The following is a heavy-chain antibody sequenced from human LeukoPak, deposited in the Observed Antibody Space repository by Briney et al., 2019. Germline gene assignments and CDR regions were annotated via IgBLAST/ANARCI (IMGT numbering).Heavy chain of an antibody. D-gene: IGHD3-9*01. CDR2: IYYSGST. CDR3: ARHLKYYDTAPEFQH. J-gene: IGHJ1*01. Sequence: SETLSLTCTVSGGSISGYYWSWIRQPPGKGLEWIGCIYYSGSTRYNPSLKSRVTIAVDTSKNQFSLKLSPVTAADTAVYYCARHLKYYDTAPEFQHWGQGTLVTV. V-gene: IGHV4-59*08. CDR1: GGSISGYY.